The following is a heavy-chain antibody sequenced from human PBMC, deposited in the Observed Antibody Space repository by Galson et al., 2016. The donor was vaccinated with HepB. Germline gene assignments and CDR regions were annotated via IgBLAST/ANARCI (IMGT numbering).Heavy chain of an antibody. CDR3: ARGRTERNWITFRAQFDV. CDR2: IHFAGTT. V-gene: IGHV4-34*01. J-gene: IGHJ3*01. Sequence: TLSLTCAVHSGPFSGHYWSWIRQSPDKRLEWIGEIHFAGTTNYNTALGSRVALSVDTSTNQFSLRLTSVTAADTATYYCARGRTERNWITFRAQFDVWAQGTLVTV. D-gene: IGHD1-1*01. CDR1: SGPFSGHY.